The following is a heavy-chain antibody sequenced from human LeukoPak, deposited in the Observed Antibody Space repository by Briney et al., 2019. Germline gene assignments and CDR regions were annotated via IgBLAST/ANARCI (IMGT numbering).Heavy chain of an antibody. Sequence: GGSLRLSCAASGFTFSGYGMHWVRQAPGKGLEWVAVIWFDGSNKYYADSVKGRFTISRDNAKNSLYLEMNSLRAEDTALYFCVRDRAYSTFDYWGRGTLVTVSS. J-gene: IGHJ4*02. V-gene: IGHV3-33*01. CDR1: GFTFSGYG. CDR3: VRDRAYSTFDY. CDR2: IWFDGSNK. D-gene: IGHD1-26*01.